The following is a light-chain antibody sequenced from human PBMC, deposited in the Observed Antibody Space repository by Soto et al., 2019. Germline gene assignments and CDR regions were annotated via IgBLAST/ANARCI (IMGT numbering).Light chain of an antibody. V-gene: IGKV1-39*01. CDR1: QNINTY. CDR3: QQSYSTPPYT. CDR2: AAS. J-gene: IGKJ2*01. Sequence: DIQMTQSPSSLAASVGDRVTITCRASQNINTYLNWYQQRPGKAPNLLVYAASSLQRGVPSRFSXPGSGTDFTLTISSLQPEDFATYYCQQSYSTPPYTFGQGTRLE.